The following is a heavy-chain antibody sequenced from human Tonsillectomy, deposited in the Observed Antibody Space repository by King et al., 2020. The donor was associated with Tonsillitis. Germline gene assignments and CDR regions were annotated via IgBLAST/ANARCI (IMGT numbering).Heavy chain of an antibody. CDR3: ARALYLLLPPGMDV. J-gene: IGHJ6*04. D-gene: IGHD2-2*01. Sequence: VQLVESGAEVKKPGASVKVSCTPSGYPFSVYYVHWVRQAPGQGLEWMGWINPKSGDTIYAQKFQDRVTMTRDTTISTAYMERSRLRSDDTAVYYCARALYLLLPPGMDVWGKGTTVTVSS. CDR2: INPKSGDT. V-gene: IGHV1-2*02. CDR1: GYPFSVYY.